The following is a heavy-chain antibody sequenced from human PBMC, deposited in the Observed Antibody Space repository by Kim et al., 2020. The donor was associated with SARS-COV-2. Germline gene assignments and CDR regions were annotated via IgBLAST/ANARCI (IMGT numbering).Heavy chain of an antibody. CDR3: ARADWPLGYCGGRSCPGVDF. D-gene: IGHD2-15*01. J-gene: IGHJ4*02. CDR2: VSYDGSND. V-gene: IGHV3-30*04. Sequence: GGSLRLSCAASGFDFSTYTLHWVRQAPGKGLEWVAAVSYDGSNDLYAESVKGRFIVSRDNSKNTLYLEVNSLRREDTAVYYCARADWPLGYCGGRSCPGVDFWGQGTLVTVSS. CDR1: GFDFSTYT.